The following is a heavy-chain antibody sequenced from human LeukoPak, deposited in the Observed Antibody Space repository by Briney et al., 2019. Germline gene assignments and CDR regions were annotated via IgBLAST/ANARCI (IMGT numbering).Heavy chain of an antibody. V-gene: IGHV1-69*13. J-gene: IGHJ4*02. CDR1: GGTFSRYA. Sequence: SVKVSCKASGGTFSRYAIRWVRQAPGQGLEWMGGIIPMFGIANYAQKFQGRVTITADESTSTAYMELSSLRSEYTAVYYCARDRPYTGGWRGFDYWGQGTLVTVSS. CDR3: ARDRPYTGGWRGFDY. D-gene: IGHD6-19*01. CDR2: IIPMFGIA.